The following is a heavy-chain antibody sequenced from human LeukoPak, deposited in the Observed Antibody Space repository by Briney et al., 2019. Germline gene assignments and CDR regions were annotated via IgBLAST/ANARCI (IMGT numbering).Heavy chain of an antibody. D-gene: IGHD2-15*01. Sequence: ASVKVSCKASGYTFTGYYMHWVRQAPGQGLEWMGWINPNSGGTNYAQKFQGRVTMTRDTSISTAYMELSRLRSDDTAVYYCARIGCCSGGSCYTDDFDYWGQGTLVTVSS. J-gene: IGHJ4*02. V-gene: IGHV1-2*02. CDR3: ARIGCCSGGSCYTDDFDY. CDR1: GYTFTGYY. CDR2: INPNSGGT.